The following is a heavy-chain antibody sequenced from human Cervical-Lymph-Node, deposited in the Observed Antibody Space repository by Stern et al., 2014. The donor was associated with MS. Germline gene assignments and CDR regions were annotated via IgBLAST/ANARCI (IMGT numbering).Heavy chain of an antibody. D-gene: IGHD5-18*01. V-gene: IGHV1-18*01. J-gene: IGHJ4*02. CDR1: GYTFSDYA. Sequence: QLVQSGAEVKKPGASVKVSCTASGYTFSDYAISWVRQAPGQGLEWMAWISAYNGETNYAQEVQGRVSLTTDTATSTAYMELRSLRSDDTAVYYCAVLSVDADFDYWGQGTLVIVSS. CDR3: AVLSVDADFDY. CDR2: ISAYNGET.